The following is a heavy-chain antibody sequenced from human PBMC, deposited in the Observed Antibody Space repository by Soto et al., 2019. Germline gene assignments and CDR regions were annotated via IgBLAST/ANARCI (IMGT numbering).Heavy chain of an antibody. D-gene: IGHD5-12*01. V-gene: IGHV4-34*01. CDR2: INHSGST. J-gene: IGHJ4*01. Sequence: SETLSLTCAVYGGSFSGYYWSWIRQPPGKGLEWIGEINHSGSTNYNPSLKSRVTISVDTSKNQFSLKLSSVTAADTAVYYCANGYDSDYFDYWGQRTLVTVSS. CDR1: GGSFSGYY. CDR3: ANGYDSDYFDY.